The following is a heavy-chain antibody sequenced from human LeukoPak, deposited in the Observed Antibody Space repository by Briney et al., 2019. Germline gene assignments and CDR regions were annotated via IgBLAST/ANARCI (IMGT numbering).Heavy chain of an antibody. CDR2: INHSGST. CDR3: ARGWAYYYDSSGYKISFDY. J-gene: IGHJ4*02. V-gene: IGHV4-34*01. CDR1: GFTFSSYA. D-gene: IGHD3-22*01. Sequence: GSLRLSCAASGFTFSSYAMSWVRQAPGKGLEWIGEINHSGSTNYNPSLKSRVTISVDTSKNQFSLKLSSVTAADTAVYYCARGWAYYYDSSGYKISFDYWGQGTLVTVSS.